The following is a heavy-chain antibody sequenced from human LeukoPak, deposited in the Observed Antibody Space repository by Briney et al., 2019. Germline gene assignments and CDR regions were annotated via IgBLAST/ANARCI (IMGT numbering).Heavy chain of an antibody. J-gene: IGHJ4*02. CDR3: ARHAYYDFWSGYYTSDYFDY. D-gene: IGHD3-3*01. CDR2: IYYSGST. V-gene: IGHV4-39*01. CDR1: GGSISSSSYY. Sequence: PSETLSLTCTVSGGSISSSSYYRGWIRQPPGKGLEWIGSIYYSGSTYYNPSLKSRVTISVDTSKNQFSLKLSSVTAADTAVYYCARHAYYDFWSGYYTSDYFDYWGQGTLVTVSS.